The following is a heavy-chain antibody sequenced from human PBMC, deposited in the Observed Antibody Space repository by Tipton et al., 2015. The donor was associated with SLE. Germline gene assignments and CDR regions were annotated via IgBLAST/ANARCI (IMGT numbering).Heavy chain of an antibody. Sequence: TLSLTCTVSGGSISSYYWSWIRQPPGKGLEWIGYIYYSGSTNYNPSLKSRVTISVDTSKNQFSLKLTSVTAADTAVYYCARVGATGLTWFDPWGQGTLATVSP. CDR1: GGSISSYY. CDR3: ARVGATGLTWFDP. J-gene: IGHJ5*02. CDR2: IYYSGST. V-gene: IGHV4-59*01. D-gene: IGHD1-26*01.